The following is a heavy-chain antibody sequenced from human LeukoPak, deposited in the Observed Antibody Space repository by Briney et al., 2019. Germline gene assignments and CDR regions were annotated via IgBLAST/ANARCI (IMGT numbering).Heavy chain of an antibody. CDR3: ARGEGGRDGYNWLFDY. D-gene: IGHD5-24*01. CDR2: ISSYGGST. V-gene: IGHV3-64*01. J-gene: IGHJ4*02. CDR1: GFTFSSYA. Sequence: PGRSLRLSCAASGFTFSSYAMHWVRQAPGKGLEYVSAISSYGGSTYYANSVKGRFTISRDNSKNTLYLQMGSLRAEDMAVYYCARGEGGRDGYNWLFDYWGQGTLVTVSS.